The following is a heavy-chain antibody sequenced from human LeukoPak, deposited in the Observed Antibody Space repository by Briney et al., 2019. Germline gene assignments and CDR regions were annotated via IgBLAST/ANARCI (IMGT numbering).Heavy chain of an antibody. CDR3: ARSTYGGTFDY. D-gene: IGHD2-8*01. Sequence: NPSETLSLTCTVSGYSISSGYYWGWIRQPPGKGLEWIGSIYHSGSTYYNPSLKSRVTISVDTSKNQFSLKLSSVTAADTAVYYCARSTYGGTFDYWGQGTLVTVSS. CDR2: IYHSGST. CDR1: GYSISSGYY. J-gene: IGHJ4*02. V-gene: IGHV4-38-2*02.